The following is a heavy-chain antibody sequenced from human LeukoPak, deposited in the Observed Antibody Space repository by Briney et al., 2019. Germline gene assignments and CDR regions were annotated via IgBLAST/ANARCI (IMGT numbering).Heavy chain of an antibody. V-gene: IGHV4-59*01. Sequence: SETLSLTCTVSGGSISIFYWNWIRQPPGKGLEWIGFIYNSGSTTYNPSLKSRVTISGDTSKNQFSLKLTSVTAADTAVYYCTRDRELGFWGQGTLVTVSS. CDR3: TRDRELGF. CDR1: GGSISIFY. D-gene: IGHD1-26*01. CDR2: IYNSGST. J-gene: IGHJ4*02.